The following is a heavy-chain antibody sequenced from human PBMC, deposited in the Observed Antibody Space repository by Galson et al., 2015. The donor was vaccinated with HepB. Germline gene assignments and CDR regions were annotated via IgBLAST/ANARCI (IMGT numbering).Heavy chain of an antibody. CDR1: GFTFSSYG. D-gene: IGHD3-10*01. V-gene: IGHV3-30*18. CDR2: ISYDGSNK. Sequence: SLRLSCAASGFTFSSYGMHWVRQAPGKGLEWVAVISYDGSNKYYADSVKGRFTISRDNSKNTLYLQMNSLRAEDTAVYYCAKDKYDGRVRGVNYYYYGMDVWGQGTTVTVSS. J-gene: IGHJ6*02. CDR3: AKDKYDGRVRGVNYYYYGMDV.